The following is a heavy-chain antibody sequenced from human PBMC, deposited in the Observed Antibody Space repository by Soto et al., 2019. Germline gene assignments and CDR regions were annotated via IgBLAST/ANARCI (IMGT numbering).Heavy chain of an antibody. Sequence: GGSLRLSCAASGFTFSSYAMSWVRQAPGKGLEWVSAISGSGGSTYYADSVKGRFTISRDNSKNTLYLQMNSLRAEDTAVYYCAKGGFRVDYYYYYMDVWGKGTTVTVSS. V-gene: IGHV3-23*01. J-gene: IGHJ6*03. D-gene: IGHD5-12*01. CDR2: ISGSGGST. CDR3: AKGGFRVDYYYYYMDV. CDR1: GFTFSSYA.